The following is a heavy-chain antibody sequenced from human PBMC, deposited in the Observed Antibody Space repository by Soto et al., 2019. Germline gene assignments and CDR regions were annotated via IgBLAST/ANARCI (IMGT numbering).Heavy chain of an antibody. V-gene: IGHV1-2*02. CDR1: GYTFTGHY. J-gene: IGHJ4*02. CDR2: IGPESGAT. D-gene: IGHD5-12*01. Sequence: ASVKVSCKASGYTFTGHYIHCVRQAPEQGPEWMGEIGPESGATRYAQKFQGRVTMTRDMSITTVYMELNNLSPDDTAVYYCGRGRSGQIVVFYWGQGTPVTVS. CDR3: GRGRSGQIVVFY.